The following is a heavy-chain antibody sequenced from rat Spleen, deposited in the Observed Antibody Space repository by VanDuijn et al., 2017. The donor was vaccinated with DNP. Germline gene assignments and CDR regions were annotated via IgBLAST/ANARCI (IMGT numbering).Heavy chain of an antibody. V-gene: IGHV5-31*01. Sequence: EVQLVESGGDLVQPGRSLKVSCVASGFTFNNYWMTWIRQVPGKGLEWVASIASSGGSTYYPDSVKGRFTISRDNAKSTLYLQMDSLRSEDTATYYCARRGYYGSYWYFDFWGPGTMVTVSS. D-gene: IGHD1-6*01. CDR2: IASSGGST. CDR3: ARRGYYGSYWYFDF. CDR1: GFTFNNYW. J-gene: IGHJ1*01.